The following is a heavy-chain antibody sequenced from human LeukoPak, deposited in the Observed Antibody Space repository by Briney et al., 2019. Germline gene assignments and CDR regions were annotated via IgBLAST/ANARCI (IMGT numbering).Heavy chain of an antibody. V-gene: IGHV3-53*01. CDR3: ARAKNDFNDAFDI. J-gene: IGHJ3*02. CDR1: GFTVSSNY. D-gene: IGHD1-1*01. CDR2: IYSGGST. Sequence: PGGSLRLSCAASGFTVSSNYMSWVRQAPGKGLEWVSVIYSGGSTYYADSVKGRFTISRDNSKNTLYLQMNSLRAEDTAVYYCARAKNDFNDAFDIWGQGTMVTVSS.